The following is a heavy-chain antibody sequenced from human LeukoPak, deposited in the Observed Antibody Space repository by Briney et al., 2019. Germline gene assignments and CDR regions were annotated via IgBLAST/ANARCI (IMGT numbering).Heavy chain of an antibody. D-gene: IGHD2-2*02. CDR3: ARDLEYCGSTSCYTYYFDY. V-gene: IGHV1-2*02. J-gene: IGHJ4*02. CDR1: GYTFTGHY. CDR2: INPNSGGT. Sequence: ASVKVSCKTSGYTFTGHYMFWVRQAPGQGLEWMGWINPNSGGTNYAQKFQGRVTMTRDTSISTAYMELSSQRSDDTAVYYCARDLEYCGSTSCYTYYFDYWGQGTLVTVSS.